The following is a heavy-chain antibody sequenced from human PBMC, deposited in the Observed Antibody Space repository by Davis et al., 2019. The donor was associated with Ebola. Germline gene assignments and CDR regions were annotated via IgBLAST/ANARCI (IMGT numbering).Heavy chain of an antibody. V-gene: IGHV1-2*04. CDR1: GYTFTSYD. J-gene: IGHJ6*02. CDR2: INPNSGGT. D-gene: IGHD4-17*01. Sequence: AASVKVSCKASGYTFTSYDINWVRQAPGQGLEWMGWINPNSGGTNYAQKFQGWVTMTRDTSVSTAYMELSRLRSDDTAVYYCAKGDYGDYVLAIYYYYYGMDVWGQGTTVTVSS. CDR3: AKGDYGDYVLAIYYYYYGMDV.